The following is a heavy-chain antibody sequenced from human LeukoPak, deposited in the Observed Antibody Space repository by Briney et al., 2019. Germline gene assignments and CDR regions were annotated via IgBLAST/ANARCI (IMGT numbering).Heavy chain of an antibody. D-gene: IGHD2-15*01. CDR1: GFTFSDHY. J-gene: IGHJ4*02. CDR3: AREMRSDDY. Sequence: GGSLRLSCAASGFTFSDHYIDWVRQAPGKGLQWVGRSRNKANSYTTEYAASVKGRFIISRDDSESSLYLQMNSLRAEDTAVYYCAREMRSDDYWGQGTLVTVSS. CDR2: SRNKANSYTT. V-gene: IGHV3-72*01.